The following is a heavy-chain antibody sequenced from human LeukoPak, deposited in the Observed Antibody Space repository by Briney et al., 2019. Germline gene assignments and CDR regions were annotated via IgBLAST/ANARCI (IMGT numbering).Heavy chain of an antibody. CDR3: ATSMGGGNIDY. D-gene: IGHD3-16*01. CDR1: RLTFGSYT. J-gene: IGHJ4*02. CDR2: ITATGSRT. V-gene: IGHV3-23*01. Sequence: GGSLRLSCAASRLTFGSYTMSWVRQAPGKGLEWVSGITATGSRTYYADSVKGRFTVSRDSSKNTLYLQLNSLRVDDTAVYYCATSMGGGNIDYWGQGTLVTVSS.